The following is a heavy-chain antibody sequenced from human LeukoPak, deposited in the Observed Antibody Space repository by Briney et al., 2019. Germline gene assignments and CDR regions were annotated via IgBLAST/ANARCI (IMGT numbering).Heavy chain of an antibody. CDR3: ARDRDGYNLSGLDY. J-gene: IGHJ4*02. V-gene: IGHV1-2*02. CDR1: GYIFTGYY. CDR2: INPNSGGT. Sequence: ASVKVSCKASGYIFTGYYMHWVRQAPGQGLEWMGWINPNSGGTNYAQKFQGRVTMTRDTSISTAYMELSRLRSDDTAVYYCARDRDGYNLSGLDYWGQGTLVTVSS. D-gene: IGHD5-12*01.